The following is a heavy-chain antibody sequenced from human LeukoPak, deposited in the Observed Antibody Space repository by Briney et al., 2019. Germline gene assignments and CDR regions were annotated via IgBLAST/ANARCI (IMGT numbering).Heavy chain of an antibody. Sequence: PSETLSLTCAVSGGSISSGGYSWSWIRQPPGKGLEWIGYIYHSGSTYYNPSLKSRVTISVDRSKNQFSLKLSSVTAADTAVYYCARARGGSSWAPYYYYGMDVWGQGTTVTVSS. CDR2: IYHSGST. CDR3: ARARGGSSWAPYYYYGMDV. V-gene: IGHV4-30-2*01. J-gene: IGHJ6*02. D-gene: IGHD6-13*01. CDR1: GGSISSGGYS.